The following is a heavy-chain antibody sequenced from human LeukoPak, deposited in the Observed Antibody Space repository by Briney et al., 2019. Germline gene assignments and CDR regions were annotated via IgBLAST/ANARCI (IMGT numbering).Heavy chain of an antibody. D-gene: IGHD6-13*01. CDR1: GGSISSGGYY. CDR3: ARGGAAAGTGYYGMDV. V-gene: IGHV4-30-2*01. CDR2: IYHSGST. J-gene: IGHJ6*02. Sequence: SETLSLTCTVSGGSISSGGYYWSWIRQPPGKGLEWIGYIYHSGSTYYNPSLKSRVTISVDRSKNQFSLKLSSVTAADTAVYYCARGGAAAGTGYYGMDVWGQGTTVTVSS.